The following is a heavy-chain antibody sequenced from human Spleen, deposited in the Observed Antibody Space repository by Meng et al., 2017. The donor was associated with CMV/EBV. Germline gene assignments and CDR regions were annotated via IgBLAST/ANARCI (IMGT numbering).Heavy chain of an antibody. CDR1: GGSISSSSYY. Sequence: SETLSLPCTVSGGSISSSSYYWGWIRQPPGKGLEWIGNIYYRGSTYYNPSLKSRVTISVDTSKNQFSLKLSSVTAADTAVYYCARLSHHSYGEGYYYGMDVWGQGTTVTVSS. J-gene: IGHJ6*02. D-gene: IGHD5-18*01. V-gene: IGHV4-39*07. CDR3: ARLSHHSYGEGYYYGMDV. CDR2: IYYRGST.